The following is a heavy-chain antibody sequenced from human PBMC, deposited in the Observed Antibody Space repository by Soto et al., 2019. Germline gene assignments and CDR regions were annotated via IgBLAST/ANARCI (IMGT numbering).Heavy chain of an antibody. CDR2: IYYSGST. Sequence: QVQLQESGPGLVKPSQTLSLTCTVSGGSISSGGYYWSWIRQHPGKGLEWIGYIYYSGSTYYNPTFKSRVPISVDSSKIQFYLKLSAKTAADTAVYYCARDHYSLFDPWGQGTLVTVSS. D-gene: IGHD1-26*01. J-gene: IGHJ5*02. V-gene: IGHV4-31*03. CDR1: GGSISSGGYY. CDR3: ARDHYSLFDP.